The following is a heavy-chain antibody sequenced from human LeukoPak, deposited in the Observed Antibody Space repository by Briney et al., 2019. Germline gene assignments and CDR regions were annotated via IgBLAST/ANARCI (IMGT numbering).Heavy chain of an antibody. V-gene: IGHV4-39*01. J-gene: IGHJ4*02. D-gene: IGHD6-19*01. CDR3: ARALAAYYFDY. CDR1: GGSIGSSGYY. Sequence: SETLSLTCTVSGGSIGSSGYYWGWIRQPPEKGLEWIGCLFYTGTTNYNPSLESRVTMSVDTSKNQFSLQLNSVTAADTAVYYCARALAAYYFDYWGQGTLVTVSS. CDR2: LFYTGTT.